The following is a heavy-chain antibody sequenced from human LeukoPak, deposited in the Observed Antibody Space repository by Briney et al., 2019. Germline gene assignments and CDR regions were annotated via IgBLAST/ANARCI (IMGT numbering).Heavy chain of an antibody. CDR1: GFTFSSYG. D-gene: IGHD3-22*01. Sequence: GGSLRLSCAASGFTFSSYGMHWVRQAPGKGLEWVAGISYDGSNKYYADSVKGRFTISRDNSKNTLYLQMNSLRAEDTAVYYCAKDFSGYYLPGLDWGQGTLVTVSS. CDR3: AKDFSGYYLPGLD. V-gene: IGHV3-30*18. J-gene: IGHJ4*02. CDR2: ISYDGSNK.